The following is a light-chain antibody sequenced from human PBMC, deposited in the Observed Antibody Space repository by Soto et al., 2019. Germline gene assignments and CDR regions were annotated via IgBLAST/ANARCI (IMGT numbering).Light chain of an antibody. J-gene: IGKJ5*01. CDR1: QSVGSY. CDR3: QQRYQWPPL. CDR2: GAS. Sequence: ESVLTQSPATLSLSPGERATLSCRASQSVGSYLVWYQQKPGQAPRLLIHGASNRATGIPARFSGSGSGTDFTLTISSLEPEDFAVYYCQQRYQWPPLFGQG. V-gene: IGKV3-11*01.